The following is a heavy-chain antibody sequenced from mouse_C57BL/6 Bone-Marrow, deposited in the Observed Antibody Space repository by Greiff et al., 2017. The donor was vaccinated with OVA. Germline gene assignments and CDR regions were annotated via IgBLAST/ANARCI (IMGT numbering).Heavy chain of an antibody. CDR3: TGRAYYYGSSYTFAY. CDR2: IDPETGGT. D-gene: IGHD1-1*01. J-gene: IGHJ3*01. Sequence: VQLVESGAELVRPGASVTLSCKASGYTFTDYEMHWVKQTPVHGLEWIGAIDPETGGTAYNQKFKGKAILTADKSSSTAYMELRSLTSEDSAVYYCTGRAYYYGSSYTFAYWGQGTLVTVSA. CDR1: GYTFTDYE. V-gene: IGHV1-15*01.